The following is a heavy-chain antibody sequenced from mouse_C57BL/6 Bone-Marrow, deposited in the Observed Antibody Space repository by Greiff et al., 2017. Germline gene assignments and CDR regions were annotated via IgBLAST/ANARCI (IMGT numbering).Heavy chain of an antibody. CDR3: ATIFHMDY. V-gene: IGHV5-17*01. CDR1: GFTFSDYG. Sequence: EVKLVESGGGLVKPGGSLKLSCAASGFTFSDYGMHWVGQAPEKGLEWVAYISSGSSNIYYADTVKGRFTISRDNAKNTLFLQMTSLWSEDTAMYYCATIFHMDYWGQGTSVTVSS. J-gene: IGHJ4*01. CDR2: ISSGSSNI.